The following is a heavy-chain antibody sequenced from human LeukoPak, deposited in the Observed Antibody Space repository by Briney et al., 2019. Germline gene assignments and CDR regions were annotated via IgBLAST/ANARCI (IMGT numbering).Heavy chain of an antibody. V-gene: IGHV3-30-3*01. J-gene: IGHJ4*02. CDR2: ISYDGSNK. CDR1: GFSFHYYA. CDR3: ARDWDSGSYLLDY. D-gene: IGHD1-26*01. Sequence: PGGSLRLSCAASGFSFHYYAMHWVRQAPGKGLEWVAVISYDGSNKYYADSVKGRFTISRDNSKNTLYPQMNSLRAEDTAVYYCARDWDSGSYLLDYWGQGTLVTVSS.